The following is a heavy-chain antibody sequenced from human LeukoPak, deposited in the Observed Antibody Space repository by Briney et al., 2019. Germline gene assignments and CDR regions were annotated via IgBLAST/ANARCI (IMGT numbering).Heavy chain of an antibody. Sequence: SETLSLTCTVSGGSISTFYWSWIRQRPGKGLEWIGYIYYSGSTNYNPSLKSRVTISVDTSKNQFSLKLSSVAAADTAVYYCATNGNTHYYYYGMDVWGQGTTVTVSS. CDR1: GGSISTFY. J-gene: IGHJ6*02. CDR2: IYYSGST. D-gene: IGHD2-8*01. CDR3: ATNGNTHYYYYGMDV. V-gene: IGHV4-59*08.